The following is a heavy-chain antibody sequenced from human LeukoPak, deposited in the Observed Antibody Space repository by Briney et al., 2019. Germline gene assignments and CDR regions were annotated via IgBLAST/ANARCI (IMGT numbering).Heavy chain of an antibody. CDR1: GFTVSRNY. J-gene: IGHJ4*02. CDR2: LYSGGST. V-gene: IGHV3-53*05. Sequence: GGSLRLSCAASGFTVSRNYMSWVRQAPGKGLEWVSVLYSGGSTYYTDSVKGRFTISRDNSKNSLYLQMNSLRTEDTALYYCAKDFYQLLFFFDYWGQGTLVTVSS. CDR3: AKDFYQLLFFFDY. D-gene: IGHD2-2*01.